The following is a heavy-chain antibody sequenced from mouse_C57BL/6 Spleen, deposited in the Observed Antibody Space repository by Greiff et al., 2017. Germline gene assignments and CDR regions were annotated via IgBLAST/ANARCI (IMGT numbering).Heavy chain of an antibody. CDR3: ARWGLYYFDY. D-gene: IGHD3-3*01. V-gene: IGHV7-3*01. Sequence: EVKVEESGGGLVQPGGSLSLTCAASGFTFTDYYMSWVRQPPGKALEWLGFIRNKANGYTTEYSASVKGRFTISSDNSQSILYLQMNALRAEDSATYYCARWGLYYFDYWGQGTTLTVSS. J-gene: IGHJ2*01. CDR2: IRNKANGYTT. CDR1: GFTFTDYY.